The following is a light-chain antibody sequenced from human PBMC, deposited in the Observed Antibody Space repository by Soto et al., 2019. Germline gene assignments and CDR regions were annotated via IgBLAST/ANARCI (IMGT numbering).Light chain of an antibody. CDR1: SSDVGGYNY. CDR2: DVS. V-gene: IGLV2-14*01. Sequence: QSALTQPASVSGSPGQSITISCTGTSSDVGGYNYVSWYQQHPGKAPKLMIYDVSNRPSGVSNRFSASKSGNTASLTISGLQAEDEADYYCSSYTGSSTYVVFGGGTKLTVL. J-gene: IGLJ2*01. CDR3: SSYTGSSTYVV.